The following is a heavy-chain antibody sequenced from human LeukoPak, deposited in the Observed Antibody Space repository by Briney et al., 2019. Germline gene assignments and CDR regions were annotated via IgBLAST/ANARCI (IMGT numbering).Heavy chain of an antibody. J-gene: IGHJ4*02. CDR3: AREASGYSRDF. CDR1: GFTFSSYA. CDR2: ISYDGSNK. Sequence: PGGSLRLSCAASGFTFSSYAMHWVRQAPGKGLEWVAVISYDGSNKYYADSVKGRFTISRDNSKNTLYLQMNSLRAEDTAVYYCAREASGYSRDFWGQGTLVIVSS. D-gene: IGHD3-3*01. V-gene: IGHV3-30*04.